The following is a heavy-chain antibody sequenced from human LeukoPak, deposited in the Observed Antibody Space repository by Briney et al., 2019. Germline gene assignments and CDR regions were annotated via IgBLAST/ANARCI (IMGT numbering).Heavy chain of an antibody. CDR1: GGSISSCSAY. D-gene: IGHD5-18*01. V-gene: IGHV4-39*01. CDR2: IYYSKNT. Sequence: SETLSLTCTVSGGSISSCSAYWGWLPQPPGKGLEWIGSIYYSKNTYYNPSLKRRVTISADTSKNQFSLTLRSVSATDTAVYYCVSPRGFSYGYFDYWGQGTLVTVSS. J-gene: IGHJ4*02. CDR3: VSPRGFSYGYFDY.